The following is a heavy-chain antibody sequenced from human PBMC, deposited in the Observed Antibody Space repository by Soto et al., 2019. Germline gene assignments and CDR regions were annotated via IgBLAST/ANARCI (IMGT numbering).Heavy chain of an antibody. CDR3: AKWPPSPKMGVTSH. J-gene: IGHJ4*02. D-gene: IGHD1-26*01. Sequence: GGSLRLSCAASGFAFSSSAMAWIRQTPGKGLQSVSAITVAGGGIYYADSVKGRFTISRDNSKKTLYLQMNSLSAEDTALYFCAKWPPSPKMGVTSHWGQGTLVTVSS. CDR1: GFAFSSSA. V-gene: IGHV3-23*01. CDR2: ITVAGGGI.